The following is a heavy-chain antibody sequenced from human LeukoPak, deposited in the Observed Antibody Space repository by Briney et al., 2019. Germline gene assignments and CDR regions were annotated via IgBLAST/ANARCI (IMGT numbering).Heavy chain of an antibody. Sequence: SETLSLTCTASGGSVSSYYWSWIRRPPGRGLEWIAYLSHSGSSDSNPSLTSRVTTLVDTSKNQFSLKLTSVTAADTAVYYCARARYANAWYAFDIWGHGTMVTVSS. J-gene: IGHJ3*02. V-gene: IGHV4-59*02. CDR3: ARARYANAWYAFDI. D-gene: IGHD2-2*01. CDR1: GGSVSSYY. CDR2: LSHSGSS.